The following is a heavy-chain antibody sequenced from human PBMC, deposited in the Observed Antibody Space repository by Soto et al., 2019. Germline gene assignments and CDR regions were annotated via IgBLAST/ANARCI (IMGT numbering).Heavy chain of an antibody. CDR1: GVSISNTSYY. CDR2: IYFSGST. CDR3: ARHGSY. Sequence: RSLTCTVSGVSISNTSYYWGWIRQPPGKGLEWIGTIYFSGSTFYNPSLKSRLTISVDTSKNHFSLRLSSVTDADTAVYYCARHGSYWGQGTLVTVSS. J-gene: IGHJ4*02. V-gene: IGHV4-39*01.